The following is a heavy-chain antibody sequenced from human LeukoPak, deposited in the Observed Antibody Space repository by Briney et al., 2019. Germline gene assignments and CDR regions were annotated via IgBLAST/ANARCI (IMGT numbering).Heavy chain of an antibody. CDR1: GSTFSSYW. V-gene: IGHV3-7*01. CDR3: ARDSKLRSGGLFDP. Sequence: GGSLRLSCTASGSTFSSYWMSWVRQAPGKGLEWVADIKPGGSEGYYVDSVKGRFTISRDNAKNSLYLQMNSLRAEDTAVYSCARDSKLRSGGLFDPWGQGTLVTVSS. D-gene: IGHD2-15*01. CDR2: IKPGGSEG. J-gene: IGHJ5*02.